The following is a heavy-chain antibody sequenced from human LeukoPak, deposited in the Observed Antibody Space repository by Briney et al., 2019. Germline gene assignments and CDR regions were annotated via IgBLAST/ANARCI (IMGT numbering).Heavy chain of an antibody. CDR2: IYYSGST. Sequence: SETLSLTCTVSGGSISSSSYYWGWIRQPPGKRLEWIGSIYYSGSTYYNPSLKSRVTISVDTSKNQFSLKLSSVTAADTAVYYCAKDEGYSNYHNWFDPWGQGNLVTVSS. CDR1: GGSISSSSYY. J-gene: IGHJ5*02. D-gene: IGHD4-11*01. CDR3: AKDEGYSNYHNWFDP. V-gene: IGHV4-39*07.